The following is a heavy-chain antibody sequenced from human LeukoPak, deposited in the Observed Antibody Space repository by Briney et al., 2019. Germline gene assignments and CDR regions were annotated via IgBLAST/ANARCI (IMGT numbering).Heavy chain of an antibody. D-gene: IGHD6-6*01. CDR1: GFTFSSYW. CDR3: ARDSAYYSTSSFVDY. Sequence: PGGSLRLSCAAPGFTFSSYWMTWVRQAPGKGLEWVANIKQDGSEKYYVDSVKGRFTITRDNAKNSLYLQMNSLRAEATAVYYCARDSAYYSTSSFVDYWGQGTLVTVSS. CDR2: IKQDGSEK. J-gene: IGHJ4*02. V-gene: IGHV3-7*01.